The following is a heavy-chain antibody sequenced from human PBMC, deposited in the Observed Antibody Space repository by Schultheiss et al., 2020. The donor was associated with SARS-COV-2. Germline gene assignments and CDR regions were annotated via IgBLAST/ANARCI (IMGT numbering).Heavy chain of an antibody. CDR3: AREGMAAVAGTYYYGMDV. D-gene: IGHD6-19*01. V-gene: IGHV1-69*13. J-gene: IGHJ6*02. CDR1: GGTFSSYA. CDR2: IIPIFGTA. Sequence: SVKVSCKASGGTFSSYAISWVRQAPGQGLEWMGGIIPIFGTANYAQKFQGRVTITADESTSTAYMELSSLRSEDTAVYYCAREGMAAVAGTYYYGMDVWGQGTTVTV.